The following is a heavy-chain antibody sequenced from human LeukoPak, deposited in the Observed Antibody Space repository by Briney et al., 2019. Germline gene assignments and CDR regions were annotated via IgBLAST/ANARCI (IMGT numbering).Heavy chain of an antibody. CDR2: IHYTEHS. CDR3: ARARRLEQVHAFDV. CDR1: GASITTYF. J-gene: IGHJ3*01. D-gene: IGHD1/OR15-1a*01. V-gene: IGHV4-59*01. Sequence: PSETLSLTCTVSGASITTYFWSWIRQPPGKGLEWIAYIHYTEHSNYNPSLKSRVTLSVDTSKNQVSLMLTSVSPANTAVYYCARARRLEQVHAFDVWGQGTMVTVSS.